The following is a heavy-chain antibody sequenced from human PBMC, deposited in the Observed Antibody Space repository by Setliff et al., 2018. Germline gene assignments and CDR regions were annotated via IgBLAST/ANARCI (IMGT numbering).Heavy chain of an antibody. CDR1: GYNLDDFG. Sequence: ASVKVSCKASGYNLDDFGINWLRQAPGQGLEWMGWIRPYIGHTIYAQKFQGRVTMTTDAPTSTAYMELTSLRHDDTAGYYCARVVAHTHFYDRSDYYFDGLDIWGQGAKVTVSS. J-gene: IGHJ3*02. V-gene: IGHV1-18*01. CDR2: IRPYIGHT. CDR3: ARVVAHTHFYDRSDYYFDGLDI. D-gene: IGHD3-22*01.